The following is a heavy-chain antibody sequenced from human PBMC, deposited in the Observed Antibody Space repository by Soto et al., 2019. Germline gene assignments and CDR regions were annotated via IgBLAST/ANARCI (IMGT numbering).Heavy chain of an antibody. V-gene: IGHV3-21*01. CDR3: AKSAQKGFDY. J-gene: IGHJ4*02. Sequence: GGSLRLSCAASGFTVSSNYMSWVRQAPGKGLEWVSSISSSSSYIDYADSVKGRFTISRDNAKNSLYLQMNSLRAEDTAVYYCAKSAQKGFDYWGQGTLVTVSS. CDR2: ISSSSSYI. CDR1: GFTVSSNY.